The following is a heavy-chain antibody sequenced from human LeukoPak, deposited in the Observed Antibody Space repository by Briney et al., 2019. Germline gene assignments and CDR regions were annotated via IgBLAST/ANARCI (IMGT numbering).Heavy chain of an antibody. CDR3: TRDSASNIVLMVYAPYYYFGMDV. D-gene: IGHD2-8*01. CDR1: GFTFGGYA. Sequence: GGSLRLSCTASGFTFGGYAMSWVRQAPGKGLEWVGFIRSKAYGGNKAYAVSVKGRFTISKDDSKSIAYLQMNSLKTEDTAVYYCTRDSASNIVLMVYAPYYYFGMDVWGQGTTVTVSS. J-gene: IGHJ6*02. CDR2: IRSKAYGGNK. V-gene: IGHV3-49*04.